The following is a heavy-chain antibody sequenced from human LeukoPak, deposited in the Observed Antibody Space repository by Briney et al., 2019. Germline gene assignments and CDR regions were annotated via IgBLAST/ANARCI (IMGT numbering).Heavy chain of an antibody. CDR1: GYTFTSYD. Sequence: ASVKVSCKASGYTFTSYDINWVRQATGQGLEWMGWMNPNSGNTGYAQKFQGRVTMTRNTSISTAYMELSSLRSEDTAVYYCARAGILTGYYAGSYSHWGQGTLVTVSS. J-gene: IGHJ4*02. CDR2: MNPNSGNT. D-gene: IGHD3-9*01. CDR3: ARAGILTGYYAGSYSH. V-gene: IGHV1-8*01.